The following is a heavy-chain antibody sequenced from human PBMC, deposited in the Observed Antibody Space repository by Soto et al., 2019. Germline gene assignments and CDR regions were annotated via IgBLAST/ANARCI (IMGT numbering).Heavy chain of an antibody. CDR3: ARDPGTTGADY. V-gene: IGHV4-31*03. J-gene: IGHJ4*02. CDR1: GGSISSGGYY. Sequence: QVQLQESGPGLVKPSQTLSLTCTVSGGSISSGGYYWSWIRQHPGKGLEWIGYIYYSGSTYYNPSLKGRVTLSADTSKNQCSLKLSYVTAADTAVYYCARDPGTTGADYWGQGTLVTVSS. CDR2: IYYSGST. D-gene: IGHD1-1*01.